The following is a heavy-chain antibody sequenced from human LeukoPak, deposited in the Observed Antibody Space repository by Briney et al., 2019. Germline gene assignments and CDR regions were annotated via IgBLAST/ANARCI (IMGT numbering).Heavy chain of an antibody. D-gene: IGHD4-17*01. V-gene: IGHV4-30-4*01. CDR3: ARVPWGDYGDYRDY. CDR1: GGSISSGDYY. J-gene: IGHJ4*02. Sequence: SETLSLTCTVSGGSISSGDYYWSWIRQPPGKGLEWIGYIYYSGSTYYNPSPKSRVTISVDTSKNQFSLKLSSVTAADTAVYYCARVPWGDYGDYRDYWGQGTLVTVSS. CDR2: IYYSGST.